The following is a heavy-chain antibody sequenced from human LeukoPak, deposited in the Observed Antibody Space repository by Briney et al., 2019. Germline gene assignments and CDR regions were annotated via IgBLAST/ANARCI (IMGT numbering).Heavy chain of an antibody. J-gene: IGHJ4*02. CDR1: GFTFSSYE. D-gene: IGHD3-22*01. CDR2: ISGSSDIK. Sequence: SGGSLRLSCAASGFTFSSYEMNWVRQAPGKGLEWVSYISGSSDIKYCAESVKGRFTISRDNAKNSLFLQMNSLRAEDTAVYYCARGISTGYSFDYWGQGTLVTVSS. V-gene: IGHV3-48*03. CDR3: ARGISTGYSFDY.